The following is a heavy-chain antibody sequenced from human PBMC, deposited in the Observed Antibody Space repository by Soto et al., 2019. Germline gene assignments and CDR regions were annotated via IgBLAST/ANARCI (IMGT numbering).Heavy chain of an antibody. CDR1: GYTFTNYG. CDR3: GRHGYMGVIPAAQQWNDACDC. V-gene: IGHV1-18*01. J-gene: IGHJ3*01. CDR2: ISTYNGNT. Sequence: GASVKVSCKASGYTFTNYGISWVRQAPGQGREWMGWISTYNGNTNYAQKLQVRVTMTTDTSTSTAYMELRSLSSDDTAGCYCGRHGYMGVIPAAQQWNDACDCWGQGTMVTVSS. D-gene: IGHD2-2*01.